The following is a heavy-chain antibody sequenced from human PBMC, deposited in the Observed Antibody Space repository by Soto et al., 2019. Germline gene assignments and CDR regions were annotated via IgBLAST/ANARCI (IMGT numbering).Heavy chain of an antibody. CDR1: GFTFSSYS. V-gene: IGHV3-48*01. Sequence: GGSLRLSCAAYGFTFSSYSMNWVRQAPGKGLEWVSYISSSSSTIYYADSVKGRFTISRDNAKNSLYLQMNSLRAEDTAVYYCASDLYGDLDYWGQGTLVTVSS. J-gene: IGHJ4*02. D-gene: IGHD4-17*01. CDR2: ISSSSSTI. CDR3: ASDLYGDLDY.